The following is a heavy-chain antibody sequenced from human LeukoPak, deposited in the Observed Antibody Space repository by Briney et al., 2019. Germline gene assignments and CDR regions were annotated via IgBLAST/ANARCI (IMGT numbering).Heavy chain of an antibody. CDR2: IKQDGSEK. Sequence: GGSLRLSCAASGFTLSSYWMSWVRQAPGKGLEWVANIKQDGSEKYYADSVKGRFTISRDNSKNTLYLQMNSLRAEDTAVYYCAKDVQRVYSGSYKADLLFDYWGQGTLVTVSS. CDR1: GFTLSSYW. J-gene: IGHJ4*02. V-gene: IGHV3-7*01. CDR3: AKDVQRVYSGSYKADLLFDY. D-gene: IGHD1-26*01.